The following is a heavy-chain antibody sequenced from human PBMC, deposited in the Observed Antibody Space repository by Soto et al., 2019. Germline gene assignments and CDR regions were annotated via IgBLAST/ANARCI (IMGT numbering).Heavy chain of an antibody. V-gene: IGHV3-48*02. J-gene: IGHJ4*02. CDR1: GFTFISYS. D-gene: IGHD2-21*01. CDR3: ARDNSPYYFDY. Sequence: GGSLRLSCAASGFTFISYSMNWVRQAPGKGLEWVSYIRSSSSIYYADSVKGRFTISRDNAKNSLYLQMNSLRDKDTAVYYCARDNSPYYFDYWGQGTLVTVSS. CDR2: IRSSSSI.